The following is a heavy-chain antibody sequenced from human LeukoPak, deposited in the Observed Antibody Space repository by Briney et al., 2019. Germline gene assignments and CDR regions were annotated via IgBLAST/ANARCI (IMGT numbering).Heavy chain of an antibody. Sequence: ASVKVSCKVSGYTLTELSMHWVRQAPGKGLEWMGGFDPEDGETIYTQKFQGRVTMTGDTSTDTAYMELSSLRSEDTAVYYCATARGPIAPFDYWGQGTLVTVSS. CDR1: GYTLTELS. D-gene: IGHD6-13*01. J-gene: IGHJ4*02. V-gene: IGHV1-24*01. CDR2: FDPEDGET. CDR3: ATARGPIAPFDY.